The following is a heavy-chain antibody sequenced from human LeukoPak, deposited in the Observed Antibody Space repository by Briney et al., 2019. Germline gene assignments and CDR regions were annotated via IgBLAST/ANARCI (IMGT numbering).Heavy chain of an antibody. CDR2: INHSGST. Sequence: SETLSLTCAVYGGSFSGYYWSWIRQPPGKGLEWIGEINHSGSTNYNLSLKSRVTISVDTSKNQFSLKLSSVTAADTAVYYCARGFYYYDSSVYYYYFDYGGKETRVTVSS. CDR3: ARGFYYYDSSVYYYYFDY. CDR1: GGSFSGYY. D-gene: IGHD3-22*01. V-gene: IGHV4-34*01. J-gene: IGHJ4*02.